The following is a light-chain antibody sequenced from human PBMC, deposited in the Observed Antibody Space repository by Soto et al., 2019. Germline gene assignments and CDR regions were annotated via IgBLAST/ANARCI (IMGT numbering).Light chain of an antibody. J-gene: IGLJ1*01. Sequence: QSPLTQPACVSGSPGQSITISCSGTISDVGGYTYVSWYQQHPGKAPKVIIYEVSNRPSGVSSRFSGSKSGKTASLTISGLQAEDEADYYCSSYTSTSTPYVFGTGTKVTVL. V-gene: IGLV2-14*01. CDR2: EVS. CDR1: ISDVGGYTY. CDR3: SSYTSTSTPYV.